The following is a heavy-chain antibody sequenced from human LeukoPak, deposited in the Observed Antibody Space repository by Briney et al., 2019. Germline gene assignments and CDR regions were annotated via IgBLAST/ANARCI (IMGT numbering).Heavy chain of an antibody. CDR2: MNPNSGNT. D-gene: IGHD3-3*01. CDR3: ARAMFGRYDFWSGYYTYYYYYGMDV. CDR1: GYTFTSYY. J-gene: IGHJ6*02. V-gene: IGHV1-8*02. Sequence: ASVKVSCKASGYTFTSYYMHWVRQAPGQGLEWMGWMNPNSGNTGYAQKFQGRVTMTRNTSISTAYMELSSLRSEDTAVYYCARAMFGRYDFWSGYYTYYYYYGMDVWGQGTTVTVSS.